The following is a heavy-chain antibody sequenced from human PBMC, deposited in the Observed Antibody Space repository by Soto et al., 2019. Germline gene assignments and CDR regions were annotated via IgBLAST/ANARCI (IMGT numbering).Heavy chain of an antibody. J-gene: IGHJ6*02. D-gene: IGHD3-10*01. CDR1: GFTFSSYG. Sequence: GGSLRLSCAASGFTFSSYGMHWVRQAPGKGLEWVAVISYDGSNKYYADSVKGRFTISRDNSKNTLYLQMNSLRAEDTAVYYCAKDRAYYYYGMDVWGQGTTVTVS. V-gene: IGHV3-30*18. CDR2: ISYDGSNK. CDR3: AKDRAYYYYGMDV.